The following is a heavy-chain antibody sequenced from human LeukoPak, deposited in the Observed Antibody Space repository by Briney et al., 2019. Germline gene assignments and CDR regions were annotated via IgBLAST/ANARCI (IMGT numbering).Heavy chain of an antibody. D-gene: IGHD3-10*01. V-gene: IGHV1-8*01. J-gene: IGHJ4*02. Sequence: GASVKVSCKASGYTFTSYDINWVRQAPGQGLEWMGWMNPNSGNTGYAQKFQGRVTMTRNTSISTAYMELSSLRSEDTAVYYCARGRVLWFGEFYYFDYWGQGTLVTVSS. CDR3: ARGRVLWFGEFYYFDY. CDR2: MNPNSGNT. CDR1: GYTFTSYD.